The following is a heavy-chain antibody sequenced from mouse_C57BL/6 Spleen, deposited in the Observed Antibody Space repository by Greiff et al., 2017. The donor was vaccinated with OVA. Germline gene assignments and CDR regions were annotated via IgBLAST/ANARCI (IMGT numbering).Heavy chain of an antibody. CDR1: GYSFTGYY. CDR3: ARMGIDDYDRVDY. CDR2: INPSTGGT. V-gene: IGHV1-43*01. J-gene: IGHJ2*01. Sequence: EVMLVESGPELVKPGASVKISCKASGYSFTGYYMHWVKQSSEKSLEWIGEINPSTGGTSYNQKFKGKATLTVDKSSSTAYMQLKSLTSEDSAVYYCARMGIDDYDRVDYWGQGTTLTVSS. D-gene: IGHD2-4*01.